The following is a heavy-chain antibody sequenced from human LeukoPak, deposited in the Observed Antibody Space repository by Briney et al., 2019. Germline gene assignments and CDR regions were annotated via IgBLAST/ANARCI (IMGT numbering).Heavy chain of an antibody. CDR3: ARYYYDSSGYYYGFDY. D-gene: IGHD3-22*01. CDR1: GYTFAGYY. V-gene: IGHV1-8*02. J-gene: IGHJ4*02. CDR2: MNPNSGNT. Sequence: ASVKVSCKASGYTFAGYYIHWVRQAPGQGLEWMGWMNPNSGNTGYAQKFQGRVTMTRNTSISTAYMELSSLRSEDTAVYYCARYYYDSSGYYYGFDYWGQGTLVTVSS.